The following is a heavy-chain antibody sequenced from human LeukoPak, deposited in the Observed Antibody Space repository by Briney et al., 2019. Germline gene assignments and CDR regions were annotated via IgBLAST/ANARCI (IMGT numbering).Heavy chain of an antibody. D-gene: IGHD3-9*01. J-gene: IGHJ3*02. CDR3: ARDVGLRYFDAFDI. CDR1: GFTFSNYP. CDR2: ITSGSTTT. Sequence: PGGSLRLSCAASGFTFSNYPMNWVRQAPGKGLEWVSYITSGSTTTYYADSVKGRFTISRDNAKNSLYLQMNSLRAEDTAVYYCARDVGLRYFDAFDIWGQGTMVTVSS. V-gene: IGHV3-48*04.